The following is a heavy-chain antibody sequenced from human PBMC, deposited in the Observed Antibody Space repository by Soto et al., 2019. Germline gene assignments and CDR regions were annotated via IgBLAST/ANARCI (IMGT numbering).Heavy chain of an antibody. D-gene: IGHD3-16*01. Sequence: EVQLLESGGGVVQPGGSLRLSCAASGFNFRIYAMTWVRQAPGKGLEWVAAIRGSGSTTYYGESVKGRFSISRDKSKNTFHLHLNGLGVDGPAVYYCAQDLRGLDFWGQGVRVTVSS. V-gene: IGHV3-23*01. J-gene: IGHJ4*02. CDR1: GFNFRIYA. CDR2: IRGSGSTT. CDR3: AQDLRGLDF.